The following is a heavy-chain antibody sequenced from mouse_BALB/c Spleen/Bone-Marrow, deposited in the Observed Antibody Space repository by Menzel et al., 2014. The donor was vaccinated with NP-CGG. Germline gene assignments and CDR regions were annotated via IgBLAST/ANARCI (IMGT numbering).Heavy chain of an antibody. Sequence: VNVVESGPGLVAPSQSLSITCTASGFSLTTYVLHWVRQPPGKALEWLVVIWSDGSTTYNSALKSRLSISKDNSKSQVFLKMSSLQTDDTAMYYCATSLLRPAMDYWGQGTSVTVSS. V-gene: IGHV2-6*02. CDR1: GFSLTTYV. CDR3: ATSLLRPAMDY. CDR2: IWSDGST. D-gene: IGHD1-2*01. J-gene: IGHJ4*01.